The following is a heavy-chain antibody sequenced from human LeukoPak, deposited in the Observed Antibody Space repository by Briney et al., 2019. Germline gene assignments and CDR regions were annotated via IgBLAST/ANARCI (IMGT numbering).Heavy chain of an antibody. J-gene: IGHJ4*02. CDR1: GGSFSGYY. CDR2: IYYSGST. V-gene: IGHV4-30-4*08. D-gene: IGHD3-3*01. Sequence: PSETLSLTCAVYGGSFSGYYWSWIRQPPGKGLEWIGYIYYSGSTYYNPSLKSRVTISVDTSKNQFSLKLSSVTAADTAVYYCASYDFWSGYSEVDYWGQGTLVTVSS. CDR3: ASYDFWSGYSEVDY.